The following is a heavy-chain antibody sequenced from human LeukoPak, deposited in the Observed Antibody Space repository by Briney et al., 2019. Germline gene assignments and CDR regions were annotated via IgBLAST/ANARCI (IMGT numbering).Heavy chain of an antibody. J-gene: IGHJ4*02. D-gene: IGHD6-19*01. CDR1: GYTFTSSD. V-gene: IGHV1-8*01. Sequence: ASVKVSCKASGYTFTSSDINWVRQATGQGLEWMGWMNPNSASTDYAQKFQGRVTITRNTSITTAYMELSSLRSEDTAVYYCARILDSAWGELGYWGQGTLVTVSS. CDR3: ARILDSAWGELGY. CDR2: MNPNSAST.